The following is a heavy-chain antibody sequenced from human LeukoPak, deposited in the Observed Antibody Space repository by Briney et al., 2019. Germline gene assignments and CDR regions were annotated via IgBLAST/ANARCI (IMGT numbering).Heavy chain of an antibody. CDR2: INHYGST. CDR3: ARLYGNYQNYFDY. J-gene: IGHJ4*02. Sequence: SETLSLTCAVYGESLSNYYWSWIRQPPGKGQEWIGEINHYGSTNYNPSLKSRVTISVDTSKNQFSLKLRSVTAADTAVYYCARLYGNYQNYFDYWGQGTLVTVSS. D-gene: IGHD1-7*01. V-gene: IGHV4-34*01. CDR1: GESLSNYY.